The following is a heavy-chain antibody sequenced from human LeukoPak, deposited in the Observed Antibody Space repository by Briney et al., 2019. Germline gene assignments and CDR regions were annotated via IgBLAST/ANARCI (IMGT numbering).Heavy chain of an antibody. D-gene: IGHD3-22*01. CDR1: GFTFSDHY. CDR3: ARASYYDSSGYYYVGAFDI. Sequence: PGGSLRLSCVASGFTFSDHYMDWVRQAPGKGLEWVGRIRNKANRYTTEYAASVKGRFTISRDDSKNSLYLQMNSLKTEDTAVYYCARASYYDSSGYYYVGAFDIWGQGTMVTVSS. V-gene: IGHV3-72*01. J-gene: IGHJ3*02. CDR2: IRNKANRYTT.